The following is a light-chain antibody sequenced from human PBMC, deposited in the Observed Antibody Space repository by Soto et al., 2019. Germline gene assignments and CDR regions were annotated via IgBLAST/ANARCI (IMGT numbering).Light chain of an antibody. CDR2: DAS. J-gene: IGKJ2*01. Sequence: AIQLTQSPSSLSASVGDRVTITCRASQGISSALAWYQQKPGKAPKLLIYDASSLESGVPSRFSGSGSGTDFTLTISSLQPGDFATYYCQQFNSYLYTFGQGTKLEIK. V-gene: IGKV1-13*02. CDR1: QGISSA. CDR3: QQFNSYLYT.